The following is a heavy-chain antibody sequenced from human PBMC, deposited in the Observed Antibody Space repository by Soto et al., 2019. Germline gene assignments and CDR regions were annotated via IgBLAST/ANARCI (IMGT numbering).Heavy chain of an antibody. Sequence: GGSLRLSCAASGFTFSSYGMHWVRQAPGKGLEYVSVISSNGGSTYYADSVKGRFTISRDNSKNTLYLQMSSLRAEDTAVYYCVKDRPPGWGQGTLVTVSS. CDR2: ISSNGGST. CDR3: VKDRPPG. V-gene: IGHV3-64D*08. CDR1: GFTFSSYG. J-gene: IGHJ4*02.